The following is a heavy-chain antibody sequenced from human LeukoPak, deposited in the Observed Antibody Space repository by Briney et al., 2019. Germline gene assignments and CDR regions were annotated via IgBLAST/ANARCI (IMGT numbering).Heavy chain of an antibody. V-gene: IGHV4-4*07. Sequence: SETLSLTCTVSGGSISSYYWSWIRQPAGKGLEWIGRIYTSGSTNYNPSLKSRVTISVDKSENQFSLKLSSVTAADTAVYYCARGSRDGYNWVNFDYWGQGTLVTVSS. CDR1: GGSISSYY. CDR2: IYTSGST. J-gene: IGHJ4*02. D-gene: IGHD5-24*01. CDR3: ARGSRDGYNWVNFDY.